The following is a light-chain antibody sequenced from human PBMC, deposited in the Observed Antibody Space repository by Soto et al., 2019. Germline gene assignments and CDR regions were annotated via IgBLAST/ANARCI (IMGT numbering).Light chain of an antibody. CDR2: RNN. Sequence: QSVLTQPPSASGTPGQRVNISCSGSSSNIGSNYVYWYRQFPGTAPKLLIQRNNQRPSGVPARFSGSKSGTSASLAINGLRPEDEADYYCAGWDESLSGVFGGGTKLTVL. CDR3: AGWDESLSGV. CDR1: SSNIGSNY. J-gene: IGLJ3*02. V-gene: IGLV1-47*01.